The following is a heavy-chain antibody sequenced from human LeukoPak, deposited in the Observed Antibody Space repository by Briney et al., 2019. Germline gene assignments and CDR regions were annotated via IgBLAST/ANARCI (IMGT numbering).Heavy chain of an antibody. D-gene: IGHD3-3*01. CDR3: ARGPQGVLEWLSRYYYYYMDV. J-gene: IGHJ6*03. CDR1: GGSISSGGYY. Sequence: SETLSLTCTVSGGSISSGGYYWSWIRQHPGKGLERIGYIYYSGSTYYNPSLKSRVTISVDTSKNQFSLKLSSVTAGDTAVYYWARGPQGVLEWLSRYYYYYMDVWGKGTTVTVSS. V-gene: IGHV4-31*03. CDR2: IYYSGST.